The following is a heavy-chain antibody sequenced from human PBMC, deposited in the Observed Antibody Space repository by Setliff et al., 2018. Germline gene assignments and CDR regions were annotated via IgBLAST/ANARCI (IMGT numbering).Heavy chain of an antibody. V-gene: IGHV3-20*04. J-gene: IGHJ6*03. CDR1: GFTFDVYD. Sequence: PGGSLRLSCAASGFTFDVYDLNWVRQAPGKGLEWVSSINWNGDRTGYADSMKGRFTISRDNAKNTVYLQMNSLRAEDTAVYYCARDREGDGNYYMDVWGKGTTVTVSS. CDR3: ARDREGDGNYYMDV. D-gene: IGHD1-1*01. CDR2: INWNGDRT.